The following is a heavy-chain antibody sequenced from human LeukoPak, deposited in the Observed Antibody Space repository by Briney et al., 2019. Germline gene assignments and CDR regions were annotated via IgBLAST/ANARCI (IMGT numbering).Heavy chain of an antibody. Sequence: SVKVSCKASGGSFGSYAISWVRQAPGQGLEWMGRIIPILGIPNYAQKFQGRVTITADKSTSTAFMEVPSLRYEDTAVYYCARGERWLQSEFDYWGQGTLVTVSS. CDR1: GGSFGSYA. CDR3: ARGERWLQSEFDY. D-gene: IGHD5-24*01. V-gene: IGHV1-69*04. J-gene: IGHJ4*02. CDR2: IIPILGIP.